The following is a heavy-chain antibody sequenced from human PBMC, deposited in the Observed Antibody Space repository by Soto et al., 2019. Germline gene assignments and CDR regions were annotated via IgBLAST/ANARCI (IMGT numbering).Heavy chain of an antibody. V-gene: IGHV1-18*04. CDR1: GYTFTNYG. D-gene: IGHD5-12*01. CDR3: ARVQSSGYDY. CDR2: KSPNNGNT. Sequence: QVQLVQSGVELKKPGASVRVSCKASGYTFTNYGISWVRQAPGQGLEWVGWKSPNNGNTHYAPKLQGRVTMTRDTHTNTAYLDLRSLRSDDTAVYYCARVQSSGYDYWGQGTLVTVSS. J-gene: IGHJ4*02.